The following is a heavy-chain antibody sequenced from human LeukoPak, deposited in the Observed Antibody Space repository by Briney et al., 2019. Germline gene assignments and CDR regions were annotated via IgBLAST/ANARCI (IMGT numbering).Heavy chain of an antibody. V-gene: IGHV5-51*01. Sequence: GESLKISCKGSGYTFTSYWIGWVRQMPGKGLEWMGIIYPSDSEIRYSPSFQGQVTISADKSISTAYLQWSSLKASDTAMYYCASGEMATIGAFDYWGQGTLVTVSS. CDR3: ASGEMATIGAFDY. D-gene: IGHD5-24*01. CDR2: IYPSDSEI. CDR1: GYTFTSYW. J-gene: IGHJ4*02.